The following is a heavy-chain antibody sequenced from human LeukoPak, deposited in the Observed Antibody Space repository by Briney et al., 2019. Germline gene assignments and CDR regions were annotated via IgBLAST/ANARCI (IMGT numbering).Heavy chain of an antibody. CDR2: INPNSGDT. V-gene: IGHV1-2*02. D-gene: IGHD3-3*01. CDR3: ARAWSGYYWFDP. J-gene: IGHJ5*02. Sequence: ASVKVSCKASGYTFTDYYLHWVRQAPGQGLEWMGWINPNSGDTNYAQKFQGRVTMTRDTSISTAYMELSRLRSDDTAVYYCARAWSGYYWFDPWGQGTLVTVSS. CDR1: GYTFTDYY.